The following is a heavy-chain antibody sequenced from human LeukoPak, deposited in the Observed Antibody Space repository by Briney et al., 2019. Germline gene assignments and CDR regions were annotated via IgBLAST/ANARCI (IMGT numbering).Heavy chain of an antibody. CDR2: IIPIFGTA. J-gene: IGHJ4*02. D-gene: IGHD4-23*01. CDR3: ARDGKESDYFDY. Sequence: GASVKVSCKASGGTFSSYAISWVRQAPGQGLEWMGGIIPIFGTANYAQKFQGRVTITADESTSTAYMELSSLRSEDTAVYYCARDGKESDYFDYWGQGTLVTVSS. V-gene: IGHV1-69*13. CDR1: GGTFSSYA.